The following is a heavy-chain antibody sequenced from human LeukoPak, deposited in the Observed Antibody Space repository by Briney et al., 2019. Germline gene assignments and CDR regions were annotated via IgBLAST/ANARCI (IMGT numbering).Heavy chain of an antibody. D-gene: IGHD2-15*01. V-gene: IGHV3-23*01. Sequence: GGSLKLSCAASGFIFSTHAMSWVRLAPGRGLEWVSVVSSGGGTTYYADFVKGRFTISRNNSMSTLSLQMRSLGVEDTAMYHCARGYCSGGSCNWGQFDSWGQGTLVTVS. CDR1: GFIFSTHA. CDR2: VSSGGGTT. J-gene: IGHJ4*02. CDR3: ARGYCSGGSCNWGQFDS.